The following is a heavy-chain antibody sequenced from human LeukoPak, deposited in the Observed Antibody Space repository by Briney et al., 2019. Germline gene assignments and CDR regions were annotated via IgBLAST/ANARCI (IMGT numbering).Heavy chain of an antibody. V-gene: IGHV4-59*01. CDR1: GGSISSYY. Sequence: SETLSLTCTVSGGSISSYYWSWIRQPPGKGLEWIGYIYYSGTTNYNPSLKSRVTISVDSSKNQFSLKLSSVTAADTAVYYCARGGDSSGYYLEYNWFDPWGQGTLVTVSS. CDR2: IYYSGTT. J-gene: IGHJ5*02. CDR3: ARGGDSSGYYLEYNWFDP. D-gene: IGHD3-22*01.